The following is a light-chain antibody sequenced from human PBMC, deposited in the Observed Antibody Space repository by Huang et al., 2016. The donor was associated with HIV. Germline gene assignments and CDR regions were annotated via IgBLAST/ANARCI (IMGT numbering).Light chain of an antibody. CDR2: LGS. Sequence: VMTQSPLSLPVTPGEPASISCRSSQSLLHSNGYNYLDWYLQKPGQSPQLLIYLGSNRASGVPDRFSGSGSGTDFTLKISRVEAEDVGVYYCMQALQTSFTFGPGTKVDIK. CDR1: QSLLHSNGYNY. V-gene: IGKV2-28*01. CDR3: MQALQTSFT. J-gene: IGKJ3*01.